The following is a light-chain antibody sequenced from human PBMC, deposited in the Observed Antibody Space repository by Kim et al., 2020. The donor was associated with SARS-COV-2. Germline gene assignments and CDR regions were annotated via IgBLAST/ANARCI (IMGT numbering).Light chain of an antibody. V-gene: IGKV3D-7*01. CDR2: GAS. J-gene: IGKJ4*01. CDR3: QQDYTLPT. CDR1: QSVSSSY. Sequence: PGERVTLSCRTSQSVSSSYLTWNQQKPGQAPKLLIYGASTRATGIPARFSSSGSGTDFTLAISSLQPEDFTVYYCQQDYTLPTFVGGTKVDIK.